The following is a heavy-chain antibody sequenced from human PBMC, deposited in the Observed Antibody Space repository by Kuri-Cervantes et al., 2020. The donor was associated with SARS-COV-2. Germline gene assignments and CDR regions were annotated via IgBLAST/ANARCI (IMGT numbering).Heavy chain of an antibody. J-gene: IGHJ4*02. D-gene: IGHD3-3*01. CDR3: ARGAYYDFWSGYHTRTDYFDY. Sequence: GGSLRPSCAASAFTFNNYGMSWVRQAPGKGLEWVSTVSGSGVSTYYADSVKGRFTISRDNSKNTLYLQMNSLRAEDTAVYYCARGAYYDFWSGYHTRTDYFDYWGQGTLVTVSS. CDR2: VSGSGVST. CDR1: AFTFNNYG. V-gene: IGHV3-23*01.